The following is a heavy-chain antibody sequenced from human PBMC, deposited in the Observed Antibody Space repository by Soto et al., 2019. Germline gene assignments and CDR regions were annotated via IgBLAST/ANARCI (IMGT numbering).Heavy chain of an antibody. V-gene: IGHV3-11*01. CDR1: GFTFSDYY. CDR2: ISSSGSTI. Sequence: GGSLRLSCAASGFTFSDYYMSWIRQAPGKGLEWVSYISSSGSTIYYADSVKGRFTISRDNAKNSLYLQMNSLRAEDTAVYYCALPFLGDYYYMDVWGKGTTVTVSS. J-gene: IGHJ6*03. CDR3: ALPFLGDYYYMDV. D-gene: IGHD3-3*01.